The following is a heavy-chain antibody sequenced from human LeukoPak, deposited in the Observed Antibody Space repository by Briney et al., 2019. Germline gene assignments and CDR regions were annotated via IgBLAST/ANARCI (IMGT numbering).Heavy chain of an antibody. J-gene: IGHJ4*02. V-gene: IGHV4-31*03. CDR3: ARTGRGLWFGELFPFDY. CDR1: GGSISSGGYY. CDR2: IYYSRST. D-gene: IGHD3-10*01. Sequence: PSETLSLTCTVSGGSISSGGYYWSWIRQHPGKGLEWIGYIYYSRSTYYNPSLKSRVTISVDTSKNRFSLKLSSVTAADTAVYYCARTGRGLWFGELFPFDYWGQGTLVTVSS.